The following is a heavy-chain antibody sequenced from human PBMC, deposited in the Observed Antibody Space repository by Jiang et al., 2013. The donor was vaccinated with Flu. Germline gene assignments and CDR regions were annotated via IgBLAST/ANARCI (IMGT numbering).Heavy chain of an antibody. V-gene: IGHV3-72*01. CDR2: SRNKANSYTT. J-gene: IGHJ4*02. D-gene: IGHD3-22*01. CDR3: ARLMRDSSGSYNFDY. Sequence: EVQLLESGGGLVQPGGSLRLSCAASGFTFNDYYMDWVRQAPGKGLEWVGRSRNKANSYTTEYAAPVKGRFIISRDDSNNSLFLQMNGLKIEDTAVYYCARLMRDSSGSYNFDYWGQGTLV. CDR1: GFTFNDYY.